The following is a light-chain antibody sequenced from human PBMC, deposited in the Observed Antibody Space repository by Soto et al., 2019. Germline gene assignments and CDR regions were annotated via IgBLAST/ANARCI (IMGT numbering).Light chain of an antibody. J-gene: IGKJ5*01. Sequence: ETVLTQSPATLSLSPGERATLSCRASQSISSYLACYQQKPGQAPRLLIYDASNRATGIPARFSGSGSGTDFTLPIRRLEPEDFAVYYCQQRSNWPPITFGQGTRLEI. V-gene: IGKV3-11*01. CDR2: DAS. CDR1: QSISSY. CDR3: QQRSNWPPIT.